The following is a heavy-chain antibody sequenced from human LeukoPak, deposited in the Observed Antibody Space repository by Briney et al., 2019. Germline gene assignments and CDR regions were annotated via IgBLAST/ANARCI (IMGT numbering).Heavy chain of an antibody. J-gene: IGHJ4*02. Sequence: SGPALVKPTQTLTLTCTFSGFPLSTSGMCVSWIRQPPGKALEWLARIDWDDDKYYSTSLKTRLTISKNTSKNQVVLTMTNMDPVDTATYYCARYYYDSSGYSLDYWGQGTLVTVSS. D-gene: IGHD3-22*01. CDR3: ARYYYDSSGYSLDY. CDR2: IDWDDDK. CDR1: GFPLSTSGMC. V-gene: IGHV2-70*11.